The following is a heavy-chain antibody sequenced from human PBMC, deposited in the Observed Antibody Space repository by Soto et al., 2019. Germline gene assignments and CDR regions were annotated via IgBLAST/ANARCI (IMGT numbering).Heavy chain of an antibody. D-gene: IGHD1-26*01. J-gene: IGHJ4*02. CDR3: ARGWGELRD. Sequence: QVQLVQSGAELQKPGASVKVSCKASGYPVSSRGITWVRLGPGLRLAWLGLFSPYSGEPNYAQTREGRITMATETSTSTAYEERRSLSSDDTAVYFCARGWGELRDLAQGTVVTVSS. CDR2: FSPYSGEP. CDR1: GYPVSSRG. V-gene: IGHV1-18*01.